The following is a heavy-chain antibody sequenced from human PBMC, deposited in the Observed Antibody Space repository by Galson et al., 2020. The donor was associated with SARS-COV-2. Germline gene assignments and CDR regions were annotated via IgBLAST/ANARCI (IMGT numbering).Heavy chain of an antibody. CDR2: IFTSDEK. Sequence: SGPTLVKPTQTLTMTCPVSGFSLSDDHMGVSWISQPPGKALEWLAHIFTSDEKSYSTSLRSRLTISEDTSESQVVLTMTHMDPADTATYYCARMSVTVGWLVYGPMQRSYYGLDVWGQGTTVTVSS. J-gene: IGHJ6*02. CDR3: ARMSVTVGWLVYGPMQRSYYGLDV. D-gene: IGHD3-3*01. CDR1: GFSLSDDHMG. V-gene: IGHV2-26*01.